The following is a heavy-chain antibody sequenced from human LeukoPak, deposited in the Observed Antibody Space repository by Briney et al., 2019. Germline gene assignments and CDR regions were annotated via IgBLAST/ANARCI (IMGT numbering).Heavy chain of an antibody. Sequence: GGSLRLSCAASGFTFSTYWMTWVRQAPGKGLEWVANIRQDGSEKYYVDSVEGRFTISRDNAKKSLFLQMNSLRADDTALYYCARHNPLWGYWGQGTLVTVSS. V-gene: IGHV3-7*04. D-gene: IGHD1-14*01. CDR1: GFTFSTYW. CDR2: IRQDGSEK. CDR3: ARHNPLWGY. J-gene: IGHJ4*02.